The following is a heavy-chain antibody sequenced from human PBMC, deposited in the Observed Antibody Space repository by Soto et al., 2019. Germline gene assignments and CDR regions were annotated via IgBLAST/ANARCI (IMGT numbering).Heavy chain of an antibody. CDR3: ASGIAAAGTFRFDY. CDR2: IIPIFGTA. D-gene: IGHD6-13*01. CDR1: GGTFSSYA. V-gene: IGHV1-69*13. J-gene: IGHJ4*02. Sequence: SVKVSCKASGGTFSSYAISWVLQAPGQGLEWMGGIIPIFGTANYAQKFQGRVTITADESTSTAYMELSSLRSEDTAVYYCASGIAAAGTFRFDYWGQGTLVTVSS.